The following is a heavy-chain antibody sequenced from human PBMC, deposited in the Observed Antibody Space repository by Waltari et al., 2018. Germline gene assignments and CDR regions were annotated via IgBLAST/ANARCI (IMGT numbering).Heavy chain of an antibody. J-gene: IGHJ3*02. Sequence: EVLLVESGGGLVQTGGSLRLSCAASRFAFRNDWMNWVRQAPGKGLEWVANINQDGSEEYYVDSVKGRFTISRDNAKNSLYLEMKTLRAEDTAIYYCARTGARWLQFAAFDIWGQGTMVTVSS. CDR2: INQDGSEE. V-gene: IGHV3-7*01. CDR3: ARTGARWLQFAAFDI. D-gene: IGHD5-12*01. CDR1: RFAFRNDW.